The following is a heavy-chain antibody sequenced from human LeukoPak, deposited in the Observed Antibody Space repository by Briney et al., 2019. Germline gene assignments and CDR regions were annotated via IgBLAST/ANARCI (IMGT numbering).Heavy chain of an antibody. V-gene: IGHV4-59*01. CDR2: IYYSGST. D-gene: IGHD3-10*01. CDR1: GGSISSYY. J-gene: IGHJ6*02. CDR3: ARGNYYGGPYGMDV. Sequence: SETLFLTCTVSGGSISSYYWSWIRQPPGKRLEWIGYIYYSGSTNYNPSLKSRVTISVDTSKNQFSLKLSSVTAADTAVYYCARGNYYGGPYGMDVWGQGTTVTVSS.